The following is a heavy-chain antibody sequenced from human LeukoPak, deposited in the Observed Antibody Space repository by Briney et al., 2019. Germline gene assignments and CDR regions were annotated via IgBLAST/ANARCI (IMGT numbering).Heavy chain of an antibody. V-gene: IGHV1-46*01. CDR1: GYTFTDYY. D-gene: IGHD6-19*01. J-gene: IGHJ4*02. CDR2: INPSGGST. Sequence: ASVKVSCKASGYTFTDYYMHWVRQAPGQGLEWMGIINPSGGSTSYAQKFQGRVTMTRDTSTSTVYTELSSLRSEDTAVYYCARARYSSAWYDYWGQGTLVTVSS. CDR3: ARARYSSAWYDY.